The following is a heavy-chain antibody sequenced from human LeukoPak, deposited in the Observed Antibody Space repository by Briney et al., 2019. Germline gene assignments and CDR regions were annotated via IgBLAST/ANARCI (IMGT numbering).Heavy chain of an antibody. CDR3: ARGVVVVPAAMYLWWAYYYYYYMDV. Sequence: KPSETLSLTCAVYGGSFSGYYWSWIRQPPGKGLEWIGEINHSGSTNYNPSLKSRVTISVDTSKNQFSLKLSSVTAADTAVYYCARGVVVVPAAMYLWWAYYYYYYMDVWGKGTTVTVSS. J-gene: IGHJ6*03. CDR1: GGSFSGYY. V-gene: IGHV4-34*01. CDR2: INHSGST. D-gene: IGHD2-2*01.